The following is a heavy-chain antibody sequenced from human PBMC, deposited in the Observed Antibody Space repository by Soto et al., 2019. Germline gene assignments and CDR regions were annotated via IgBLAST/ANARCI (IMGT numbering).Heavy chain of an antibody. D-gene: IGHD3-10*01. V-gene: IGHV4-30-4*01. CDR1: GDSVSSVGFH. CDR3: ARDIRGQVRGVTD. J-gene: IGHJ4*02. CDR2: IYSGGST. Sequence: PSETLSLTCTVSGDSVSSVGFHWAWLRQPPGKGLEWIGCIYSGGSTYYRPSLESRVTIPVDTSKNQFSLKLSSVTAADTAVYYCARDIRGQVRGVTDWGQGTLVTVSS.